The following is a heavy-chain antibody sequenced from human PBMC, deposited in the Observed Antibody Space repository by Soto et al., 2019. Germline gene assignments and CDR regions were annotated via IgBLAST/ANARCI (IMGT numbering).Heavy chain of an antibody. J-gene: IGHJ5*02. CDR2: INSDASHT. V-gene: IGHV3-74*01. Sequence: GGSLRLSCAASGFTFSTYWMHWIRQVPGKGLEWVSRINSDASHTYYADSVKGRFTISRDNAKNTLHLEMNSLRAEDTAVYYCVRAGNCIPQRCYGNWFDPWGQGTLVTVSS. CDR3: VRAGNCIPQRCYGNWFDP. D-gene: IGHD2-15*01. CDR1: GFTFSTYW.